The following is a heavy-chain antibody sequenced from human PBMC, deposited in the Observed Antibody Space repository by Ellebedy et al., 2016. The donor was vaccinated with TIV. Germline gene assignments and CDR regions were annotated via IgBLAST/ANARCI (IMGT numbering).Heavy chain of an antibody. CDR3: AKDLRGGRLDY. D-gene: IGHD3-16*01. CDR2: IKQDESEK. V-gene: IGHV3-7*01. CDR1: GFTFSNYW. Sequence: GESLKISXAASGFTFSNYWMHWVRQAPGRGLEWVANIKQDESEKYYVDSVKGRFTISRDNAKNSLYLQMNSLRVEDTAVYYCAKDLRGGRLDYWGQGTLVTVSS. J-gene: IGHJ4*02.